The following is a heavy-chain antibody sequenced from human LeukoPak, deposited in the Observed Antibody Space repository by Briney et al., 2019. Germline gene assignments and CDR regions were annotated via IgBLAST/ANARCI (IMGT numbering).Heavy chain of an antibody. CDR1: GGSISNYY. D-gene: IGHD3-16*02. CDR3: AREADYVWGSYRSINFDY. Sequence: PSGTLSLTCTVSGGSISNYYWTWIRQPPGKGLEWIGYMYYSGYTNYNPSLKRRVTISVDTSKNQYSLKLSSVTAADTAVYYCAREADYVWGSYRSINFDYWGQGTLVTVSS. V-gene: IGHV4-59*01. CDR2: MYYSGYT. J-gene: IGHJ4*02.